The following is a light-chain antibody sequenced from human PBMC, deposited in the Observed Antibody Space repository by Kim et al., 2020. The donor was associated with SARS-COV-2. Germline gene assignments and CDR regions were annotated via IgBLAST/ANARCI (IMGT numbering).Light chain of an antibody. Sequence: QRVTNSCTGSSSNIGAGYDVHWYQQLPGTAPKLLIYGNGNRPSGVPDRFSGSKSGTSASLAITGLQAEDEADYYCQSYDSSLSGWVFGGGTQLTVL. CDR3: QSYDSSLSGWV. J-gene: IGLJ3*02. V-gene: IGLV1-40*01. CDR1: SSNIGAGYD. CDR2: GNG.